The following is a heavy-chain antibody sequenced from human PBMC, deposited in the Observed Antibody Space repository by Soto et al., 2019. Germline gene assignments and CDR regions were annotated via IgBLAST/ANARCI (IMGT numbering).Heavy chain of an antibody. V-gene: IGHV5-51*01. CDR1: GYSFTIYW. CDR3: ARSYSSSSYFDY. Sequence: GESLKISCKGSGYSFTIYWIAWVRQMPGKGLEWMGMIYPGDSDTRYGPSFQGQVTISADKSITTAYLQWSSLSASDTAMYYCARSYSSSSYFDYWGQGALVTVSS. D-gene: IGHD6-6*01. J-gene: IGHJ4*02. CDR2: IYPGDSDT.